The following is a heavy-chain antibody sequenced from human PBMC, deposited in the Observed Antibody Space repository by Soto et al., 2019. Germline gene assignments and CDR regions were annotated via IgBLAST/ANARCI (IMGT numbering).Heavy chain of an antibody. D-gene: IGHD6-19*01. V-gene: IGHV3-30-3*01. CDR1: GLTFSSYA. CDR3: ARTQSKQWLPQGGYYYGMDV. J-gene: IGHJ6*02. Sequence: QPGGSLRLSCAASGLTFSSYAMHWVRQAPGKGLEWVAVISYDGSNKYYADSVKGRFTISRDNSKNTLYLQMNSLRAEDTAVYYCARTQSKQWLPQGGYYYGMDVWGQGTTVTVSS. CDR2: ISYDGSNK.